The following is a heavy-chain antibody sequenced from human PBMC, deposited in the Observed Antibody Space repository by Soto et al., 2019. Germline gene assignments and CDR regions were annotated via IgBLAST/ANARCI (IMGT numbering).Heavy chain of an antibody. CDR3: AREGYYYDSSGYYGSYYYYGMDV. J-gene: IGHJ6*02. D-gene: IGHD3-22*01. V-gene: IGHV3-33*01. Sequence: VGSLRLSCAASGFTFSSYGMHWVRQAPGKGLEWVAVIWYDGSNKYYADSVKGRFTISRDNSKNTLYLQMNSLRAEDTAVYYCAREGYYYDSSGYYGSYYYYGMDVWGQGTTVTVSS. CDR2: IWYDGSNK. CDR1: GFTFSSYG.